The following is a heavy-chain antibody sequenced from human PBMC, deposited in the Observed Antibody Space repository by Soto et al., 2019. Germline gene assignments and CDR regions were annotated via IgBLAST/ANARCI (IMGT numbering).Heavy chain of an antibody. J-gene: IGHJ5*02. Sequence: QITLKESGPTLVKPTQTLTLTCTFSGFSLSTSGVGVGWIRQPPGKALEWLALIYWDDDKRYSPSLKSRLTITNDTSKNQVVLTMTNMDPVDTATYYCAHRQSQLIDNCFDPWGQGTLVTVSS. CDR2: IYWDDDK. D-gene: IGHD2-2*01. CDR1: GFSLSTSGVG. V-gene: IGHV2-5*02. CDR3: AHRQSQLIDNCFDP.